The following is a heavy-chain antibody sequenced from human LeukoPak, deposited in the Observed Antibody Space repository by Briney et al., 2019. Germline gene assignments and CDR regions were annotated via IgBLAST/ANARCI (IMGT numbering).Heavy chain of an antibody. D-gene: IGHD4-11*01. CDR2: IRADKGMT. CDR1: GYKFKTFG. CDR3: ARDRSNSDF. J-gene: IGHJ4*02. V-gene: IGHV1-18*01. Sequence: ASVKVSCKTSGYKFKTFGISWVRQAPGQGLEWMGWIRADKGMTDYAQKFQDRVTLTIDTSTSTAYMELRSLTSDDTATYYCARDRSNSDFWGQGTLVTVS.